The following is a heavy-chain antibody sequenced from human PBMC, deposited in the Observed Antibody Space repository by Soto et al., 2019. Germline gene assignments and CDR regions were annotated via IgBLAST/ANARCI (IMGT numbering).Heavy chain of an antibody. D-gene: IGHD6-6*01. CDR2: ISGSGGST. Sequence: EVQLLESGGGLVQPGGSLRLSCAASGFTFSSYAMSWVCQAPGKGLEWVSAISGSGGSTYYADSVKGRFTISRDNSKNTLYLQMNSLRAEDTAVYYCRGGSSSGGRYFDYWGQGTLVTVSS. J-gene: IGHJ4*02. CDR1: GFTFSSYA. V-gene: IGHV3-23*01. CDR3: RGGSSSGGRYFDY.